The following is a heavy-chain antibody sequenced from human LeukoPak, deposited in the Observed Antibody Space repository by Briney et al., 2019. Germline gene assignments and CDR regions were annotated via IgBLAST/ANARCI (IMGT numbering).Heavy chain of an antibody. D-gene: IGHD2-2*01. CDR3: ARAPITSPFYFDY. V-gene: IGHV3-20*04. Sequence: GGSLRLSCTASGFAFDEHGISWVRQVPGKGLEWVSGSNWSGGSTGYADPLRARFTISRDNAKNSLYLQMDSLRAEDTALYYCARAPITSPFYFDYWGQGTLVTVSS. J-gene: IGHJ4*02. CDR2: SNWSGGST. CDR1: GFAFDEHG.